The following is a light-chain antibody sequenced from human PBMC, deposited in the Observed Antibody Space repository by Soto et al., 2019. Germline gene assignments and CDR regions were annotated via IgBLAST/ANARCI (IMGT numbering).Light chain of an antibody. Sequence: EMVLTQSPGTLSLSPGERATLSCRASQSVSSSYVAWYQQKPGQAPRLLIYDASSRATGIPDRFSGSESGTDFTLTISRLEPEDFAVYYCQQYGSSPWTFGQGTKVEVK. CDR1: QSVSSSY. V-gene: IGKV3-20*01. CDR2: DAS. J-gene: IGKJ1*01. CDR3: QQYGSSPWT.